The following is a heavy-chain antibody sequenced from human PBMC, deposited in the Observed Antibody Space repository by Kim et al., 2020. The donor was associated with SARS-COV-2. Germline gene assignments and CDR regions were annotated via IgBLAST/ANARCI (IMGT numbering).Heavy chain of an antibody. J-gene: IGHJ6*02. V-gene: IGHV1-8*01. D-gene: IGHD6-13*01. CDR2: MNPNNGNT. CDR3: ARAIARPSNYYGMDV. Sequence: ASVKVSCKASGYTLTNYDIIWVRQATGQGLEWMGWMNPNNGNTGYAQKFQGRVTMTQNTPINTAYMELSSLRSEDTAVYYCARAIARPSNYYGMDVWGQGTTVTVSS. CDR1: GYTLTNYD.